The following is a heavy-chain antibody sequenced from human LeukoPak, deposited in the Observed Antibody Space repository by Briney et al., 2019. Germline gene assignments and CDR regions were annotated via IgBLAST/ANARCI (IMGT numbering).Heavy chain of an antibody. CDR2: ISWSSGSI. J-gene: IGHJ6*02. CDR3: ARTFSSSLYYYGMDV. Sequence: GGSLRLSCAASGFTFADYAMHWARHAAGEGLGWVSGISWSSGSIGYADSVKGRFTISRDNAKNSLYLQMNSLRAEDTALYYCARTFSSSLYYYGMDVWGQGTTVTVSS. CDR1: GFTFADYA. D-gene: IGHD6-13*01. V-gene: IGHV3-9*01.